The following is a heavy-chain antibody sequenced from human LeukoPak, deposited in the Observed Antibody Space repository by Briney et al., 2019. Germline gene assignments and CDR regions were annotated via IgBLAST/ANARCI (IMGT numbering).Heavy chain of an antibody. CDR2: ITSPVGRM. J-gene: IGHJ4*02. CDR3: ATDGRSSGWYGFDY. V-gene: IGHV3-21*01. CDR1: GFTVRNTY. Sequence: PGGSLRLSCAASGFTVRNTYMNWVRQAPGKGLEWVSSITSPVGRMYYADSLKGRITISRDNARSTLYLQMNSLRAEDTAVYYCATDGRSSGWYGFDYWGQGILVTVSS. D-gene: IGHD6-19*01.